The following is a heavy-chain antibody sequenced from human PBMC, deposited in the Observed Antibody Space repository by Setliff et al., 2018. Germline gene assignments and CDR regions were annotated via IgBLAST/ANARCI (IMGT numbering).Heavy chain of an antibody. CDR2: IRNDGSSQ. D-gene: IGHD3-10*01. J-gene: IGHJ4*02. V-gene: IGHV3-30*02. Sequence: GGSLRLSCAASGFTFSSHWMSWVRQAPGKGLEWVTFIRNDGSSQYYADSVQGRFTVSRDNSRNTLYLDMNSLRGEDTAVYYCARDKGVISLDYWGQGTLVTVSS. CDR3: ARDKGVISLDY. CDR1: GFTFSSHW.